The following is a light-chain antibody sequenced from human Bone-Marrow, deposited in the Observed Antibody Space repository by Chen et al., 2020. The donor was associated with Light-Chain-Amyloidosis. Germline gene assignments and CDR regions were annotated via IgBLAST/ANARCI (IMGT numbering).Light chain of an antibody. CDR3: QQYGTSQLT. V-gene: IGKV3-20*01. CDR2: GSS. Sequence: EIVFTQSPGTLSLSPWEGANLSCRASQTISSNYLTWYQQIFGQAPRLLIYGSSSRATGIPDRSTGSGSGRGFTRTINILVAEDFAMYSSQQYGTSQLTFCGGTKV. J-gene: IGKJ4*01. CDR1: QTISSNY.